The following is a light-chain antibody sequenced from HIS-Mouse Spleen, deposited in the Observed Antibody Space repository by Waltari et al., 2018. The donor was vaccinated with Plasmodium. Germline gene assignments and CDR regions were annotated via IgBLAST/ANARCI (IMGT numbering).Light chain of an antibody. CDR3: YSTDSSGNHRV. J-gene: IGLJ3*02. Sequence: SYELTQPPSVSVSPGQTARITCSGDALPKKYAHWYQQKSGQAPVLVIYEDSKLPSGIPERFSGSSSGTMATLTISGAQVEDEADYYCYSTDSSGNHRVFGGGTKLTVL. CDR1: ALPKKY. V-gene: IGLV3-10*01. CDR2: EDS.